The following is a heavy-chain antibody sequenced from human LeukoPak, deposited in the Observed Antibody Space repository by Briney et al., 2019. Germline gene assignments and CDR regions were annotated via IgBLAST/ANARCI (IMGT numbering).Heavy chain of an antibody. CDR1: GFTVSSNY. Sequence: GGSLRLSCAASGFTVSSNYMSWVRQAPGKGLELVSVLYSGGSTYYADSVKGRFTISRDNSKNTLYLQMNSLRVEDTAVYYCAIGGNTFFDPWGQGTLVTVSS. J-gene: IGHJ5*02. CDR3: AIGGNTFFDP. V-gene: IGHV3-66*01. CDR2: LYSGGST. D-gene: IGHD1/OR15-1a*01.